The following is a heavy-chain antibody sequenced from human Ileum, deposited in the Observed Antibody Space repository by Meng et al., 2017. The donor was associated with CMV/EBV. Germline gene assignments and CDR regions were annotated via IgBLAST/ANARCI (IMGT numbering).Heavy chain of an antibody. CDR1: GFTVSSNY. CDR3: ARAPGGIAARPFDY. CDR2: IYSGGST. V-gene: IGHV3-66*02. D-gene: IGHD6-6*01. Sequence: LSLTCAASGFTVSSNYMSWVRQAPGKGLEWVSVIYSGGSTYYADSVKGRFTISRDNSKNTLYLQMNSLRAEDTAVYYCARAPGGIAARPFDYWGQGKLVTVSS. J-gene: IGHJ4*02.